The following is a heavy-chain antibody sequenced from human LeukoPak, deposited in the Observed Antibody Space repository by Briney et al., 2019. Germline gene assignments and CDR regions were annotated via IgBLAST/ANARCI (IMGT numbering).Heavy chain of an antibody. J-gene: IGHJ4*02. D-gene: IGHD2-15*01. Sequence: SETLSLTCTVSGGSLSSVGHYWSWLRQLPGKGLEWIGCIYPTGSKSYSPPLKSRATISLDTSKTQFSLNLTSVTAADTAVYYCARNTPEYFQAGSCYGYYFDFWGQGNMVTVSS. CDR3: ARNTPEYFQAGSCYGYYFDF. V-gene: IGHV4-31*03. CDR1: GGSLSSVGHY. CDR2: IYPTGSK.